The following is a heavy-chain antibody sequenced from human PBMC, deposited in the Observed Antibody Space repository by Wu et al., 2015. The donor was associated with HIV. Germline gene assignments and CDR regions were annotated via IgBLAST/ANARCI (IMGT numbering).Heavy chain of an antibody. V-gene: IGHV1-8*01. J-gene: IGHJ4*02. D-gene: IGHD6-19*01. Sequence: QVQLVQSGAEVKKPGASVKVSCKASGYTFTFYDINWVRQATGQGLEWMGWMNPNSGNTGYAQKFQGRITMTRNTSIRTAYMELSSLRSEDTAIYYCARQRAYTSGWYIYDYWGQGTLVTVXS. CDR3: ARQRAYTSGWYIYDY. CDR2: MNPNSGNT. CDR1: GYTFTFYD.